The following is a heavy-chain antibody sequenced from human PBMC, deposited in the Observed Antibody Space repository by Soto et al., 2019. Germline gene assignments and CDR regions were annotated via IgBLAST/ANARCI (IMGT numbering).Heavy chain of an antibody. Sequence: SLRLSCAASGFTVSSNYMSWVRQAPGKGLEWVSVIYSGGSTYYADSVKGRFTISRDNSKNTLYLQMNSLRAEDTAVYYCARAGVTIFGRYYYYMDVWGKGTTVTAP. J-gene: IGHJ6*03. CDR1: GFTVSSNY. CDR2: IYSGGST. D-gene: IGHD3-3*01. V-gene: IGHV3-66*01. CDR3: ARAGVTIFGRYYYYMDV.